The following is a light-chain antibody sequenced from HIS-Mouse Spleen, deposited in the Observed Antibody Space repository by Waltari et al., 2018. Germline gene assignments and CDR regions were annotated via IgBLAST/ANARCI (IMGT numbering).Light chain of an antibody. CDR2: AAS. CDR1: QGFSSY. V-gene: IGKV1-9*01. J-gene: IGKJ1*01. CDR3: QQLNSYPPT. Sequence: DIQLTQSPSFLSASVGDRVTITCRASQGFSSYLSWYQQKPEKAPKLLIEAASTLQSGVPSRFRGSGSGTEFTLTIRRLQPEDFATYYCQQLNSYPPTFGQGTKVEIK.